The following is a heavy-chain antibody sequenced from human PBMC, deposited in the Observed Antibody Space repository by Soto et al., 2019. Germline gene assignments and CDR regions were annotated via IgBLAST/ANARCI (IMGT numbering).Heavy chain of an antibody. J-gene: IGHJ4*02. CDR3: ARVQGISSSSGRLGWDY. Sequence: ASVKVSCKASGYTFTSYAMHWVRQAPGQRLEWMGWINAGNGNTKYSQKFQGRVTITRDTSASTAYMELSSLRSEDTAVYYCARVQGISSSSGRLGWDYWGQGTLVTVSS. CDR2: INAGNGNT. V-gene: IGHV1-3*01. CDR1: GYTFTSYA. D-gene: IGHD6-6*01.